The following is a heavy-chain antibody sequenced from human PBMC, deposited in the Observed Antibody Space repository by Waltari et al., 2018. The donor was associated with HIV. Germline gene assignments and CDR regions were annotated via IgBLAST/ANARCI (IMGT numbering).Heavy chain of an antibody. J-gene: IGHJ6*04. CDR2: VNGDGSST. CDR1: GFTFNNYW. CDR3: ARVRAASGTKGFAMDV. D-gene: IGHD6-13*01. Sequence: VKLVESGGGLVQPGGSLRLSCAASGFTFNNYWIHWVRQVSGKGLVLVSRVNGDGSSTAYADFAKGRFSISRDNTNNTVSLHMNSLQPDDTAVYYCARVRAASGTKGFAMDVWGKGTTVIVSS. V-gene: IGHV3-74*01.